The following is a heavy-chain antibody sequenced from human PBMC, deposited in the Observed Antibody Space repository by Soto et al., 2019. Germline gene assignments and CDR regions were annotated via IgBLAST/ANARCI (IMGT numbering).Heavy chain of an antibody. CDR3: AHRTYYYGSGHVFQH. CDR2: SYWNDDK. V-gene: IGHV2-5*01. D-gene: IGHD3-10*01. CDR1: GFSLSTRGEG. Sequence: ASGPTLVNPTQTLTLTCTFSGFSLSTRGEGVGWIRQPPGKALEWLALSYWNDDKRYSPSLKSRLTITKGTSEDQVVLTMTNMDPVDTATYYCAHRTYYYGSGHVFQHWGQGTLVTVS. J-gene: IGHJ1*01.